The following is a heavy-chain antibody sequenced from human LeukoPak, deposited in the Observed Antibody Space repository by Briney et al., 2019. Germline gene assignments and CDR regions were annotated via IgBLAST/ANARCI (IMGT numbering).Heavy chain of an antibody. V-gene: IGHV4-34*01. CDR2: INHSGST. CDR1: GFTFSSYS. Sequence: GSLRLSCAVSGFTFSSYSMTWVRQPPGKGLEWIGEINHSGSTNHNPSLKSRVTISVDTSKNQFSLKLSSVTAADTAVYYCARGREYYGSGSYAHGYWGQGTLVTVSS. J-gene: IGHJ4*02. CDR3: ARGREYYGSGSYAHGY. D-gene: IGHD3-10*01.